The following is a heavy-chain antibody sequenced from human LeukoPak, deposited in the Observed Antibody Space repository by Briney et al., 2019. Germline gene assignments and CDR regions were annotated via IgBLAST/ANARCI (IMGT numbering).Heavy chain of an antibody. CDR2: IYPGDSDT. CDR1: GYSFSTYW. CDR3: ARHAYSHVIDY. J-gene: IGHJ4*02. V-gene: IGHV5-51*01. Sequence: GESLKISCKASGYSFSTYWIGWVRQMPGKGLEWMGIIYPGDSDTRYSPSVQGHVTIPAHKSSSTASLQWSSLKASDTAMYYCARHAYSHVIDYWGQGTLVTASS. D-gene: IGHD5-18*01.